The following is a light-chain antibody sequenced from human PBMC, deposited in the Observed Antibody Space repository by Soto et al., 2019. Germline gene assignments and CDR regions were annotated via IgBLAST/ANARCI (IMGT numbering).Light chain of an antibody. Sequence: EIVMTQSPATLSVSPGERATLSCRASQSVSSNLAWYQQKPGQAPRLLIYGASTRATGIPVRFSGSGSGTEFTLTISSLESEDVAFYYCQQYNSWPPYTFGQGTKLEIK. CDR3: QQYNSWPPYT. CDR1: QSVSSN. V-gene: IGKV3-15*01. CDR2: GAS. J-gene: IGKJ2*01.